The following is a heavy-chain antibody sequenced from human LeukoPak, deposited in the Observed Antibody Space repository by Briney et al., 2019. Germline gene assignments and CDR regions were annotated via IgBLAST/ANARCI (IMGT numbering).Heavy chain of an antibody. CDR2: IHHSEGT. D-gene: IGHD3-10*01. CDR1: GGSISNYY. V-gene: IGHV4-59*08. J-gene: IGHJ3*02. CDR3: AMVRGVIMSSWAFDI. Sequence: SETLSLTCTVSGGSISNYYWNWIRQPPGKGLEWIGCIHHSEGTNYNPSLKSRVTISVDTSKNQFSLKLSSVTAADTAVYYCAMVRGVIMSSWAFDIWGQGTMVTVSS.